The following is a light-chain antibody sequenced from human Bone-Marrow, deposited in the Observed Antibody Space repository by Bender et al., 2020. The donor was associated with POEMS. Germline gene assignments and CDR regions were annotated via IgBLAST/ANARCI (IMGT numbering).Light chain of an antibody. J-gene: IGLJ3*02. Sequence: QSALTQPASVSGSPGQSITISCTGTSSDVGSYNLVSWYQQYPGKAPKLLIYEVNERPSGVSNRFSGSKSGNTASLTISWLQAEDEADYYCSTWDDRLNAWLFGGGTKLTVL. V-gene: IGLV2-23*02. CDR3: STWDDRLNAWL. CDR2: EVN. CDR1: SSDVGSYNL.